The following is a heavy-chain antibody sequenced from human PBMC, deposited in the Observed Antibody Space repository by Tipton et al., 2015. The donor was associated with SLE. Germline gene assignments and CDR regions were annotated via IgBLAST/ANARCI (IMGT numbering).Heavy chain of an antibody. CDR3: ARNRGRKGLFDI. V-gene: IGHV1-18*01. Sequence: QLVQSGAEVKKPGASVRVSCKASGYSFINYGITWVRQAPGQGLEWMGWISGYNGNTNYAQKFQGRVTMTTDTSTSTAYMELRTLRSDDTAVYYCARNRGRKGLFDIWGQGTMVTVSS. D-gene: IGHD7-27*01. CDR1: GYSFINYG. CDR2: ISGYNGNT. J-gene: IGHJ3*02.